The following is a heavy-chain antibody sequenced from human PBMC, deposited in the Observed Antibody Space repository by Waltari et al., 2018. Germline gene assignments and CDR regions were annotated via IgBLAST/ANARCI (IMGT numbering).Heavy chain of an antibody. CDR2: VHGSTGRT. CDR1: GDSASNPYL. Sequence: QLQLQESGPGLVQPSGTLSLTCAVSGDSASNPYLWTWVRQPPGKGLEWIGQVHGSTGRTNYYPSCASRVTVSLDTYNNQFSLKLTYATAADTAVYYCARDRGRGLYLDTWGPGTLVTVSP. J-gene: IGHJ4*02. D-gene: IGHD2-15*01. CDR3: ARDRGRGLYLDT. V-gene: IGHV4-4*02.